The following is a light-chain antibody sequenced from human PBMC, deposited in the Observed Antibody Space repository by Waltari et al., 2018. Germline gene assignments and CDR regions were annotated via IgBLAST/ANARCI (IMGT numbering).Light chain of an antibody. Sequence: QSVLTQPPSVSGAPGQRVTISCTGSFSNIGTSYDVHWYRQVPGTAPKLPNYGNNNRPSGVPDRVSGSKSGTSASLAITGLQAEDEADYFCQSYDNSLNAVIFGGGTKLTVL. CDR3: QSYDNSLNAVI. CDR2: GNN. V-gene: IGLV1-40*01. CDR1: FSNIGTSYD. J-gene: IGLJ2*01.